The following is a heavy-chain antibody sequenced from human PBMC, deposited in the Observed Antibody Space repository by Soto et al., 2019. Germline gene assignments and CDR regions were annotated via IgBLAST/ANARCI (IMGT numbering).Heavy chain of an antibody. V-gene: IGHV3-11*06. CDR1: GFTFSDYY. J-gene: IGHJ5*02. D-gene: IGHD2-21*02. CDR2: ISSSSSYT. Sequence: GGSLRLSCAASGFTFSDYYMSWIRQAPGKGLEWVSYISSSSSYTNYADSVKGRFTISRDNAKNSLYLQMNSLRAKDTAVYYCARAFVVVTAIATRTSWFDPWGQGTLVTVSS. CDR3: ARAFVVVTAIATRTSWFDP.